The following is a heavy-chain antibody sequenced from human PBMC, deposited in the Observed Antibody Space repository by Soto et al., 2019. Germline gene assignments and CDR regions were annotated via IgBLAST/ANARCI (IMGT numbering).Heavy chain of an antibody. CDR2: IYDSGST. Sequence: QLQLRESGPGLVKPSETLSLTCTVSGGSISGGVGGLYYWSWIRQPPGKGLEWIGYIYDSGSTYYNPSLNSRVTISVDTSKNQCSLRLSSVTAADTAVYYRAREVIPLTTDWYFDLWGRGTLVTVSS. D-gene: IGHD4-17*01. CDR3: AREVIPLTTDWYFDL. CDR1: GGSISGGVGGLYY. V-gene: IGHV4-30-4*01. J-gene: IGHJ2*01.